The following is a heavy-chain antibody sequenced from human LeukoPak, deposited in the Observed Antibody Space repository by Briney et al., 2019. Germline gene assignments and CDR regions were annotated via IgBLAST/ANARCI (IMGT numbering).Heavy chain of an antibody. CDR2: INPHSAGR. CDR1: GYTFTGYY. Sequence: GASVRVSCKASGYTFTGYYMHRVRQAPGQGLEWMGWINPHSAGRNSAQKLQGRVPMTRDTSISTAYMELSRLRSDDTAVYYCAREKIVGVNNWFDPWGQGTLVTVSS. V-gene: IGHV1-2*02. J-gene: IGHJ5*02. D-gene: IGHD1-26*01. CDR3: AREKIVGVNNWFDP.